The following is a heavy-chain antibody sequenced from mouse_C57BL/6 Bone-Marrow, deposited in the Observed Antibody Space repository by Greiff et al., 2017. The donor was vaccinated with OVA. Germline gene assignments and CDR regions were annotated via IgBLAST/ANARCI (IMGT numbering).Heavy chain of an antibody. V-gene: IGHV5-4*03. J-gene: IGHJ3*01. CDR3: ARAYGSSSWFAY. D-gene: IGHD1-1*01. CDR2: ISDGGSYT. CDR1: GFTFSSYA. Sequence: DVKLVESGGGLVKPGGSLKLSCAASGFTFSSYAMSWVRQTPEKRLEWVANISDGGSYTYYPDNVKGRFTISRDNAKNNLYLQMSHLKSEDTAMYYCARAYGSSSWFAYWGQGTLVTVSA.